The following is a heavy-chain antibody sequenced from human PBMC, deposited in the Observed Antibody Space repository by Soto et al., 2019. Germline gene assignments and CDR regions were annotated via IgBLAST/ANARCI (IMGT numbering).Heavy chain of an antibody. D-gene: IGHD3-9*01. CDR3: ARASLYDILTGYYHSNRDYYFDY. J-gene: IGHJ4*02. CDR2: INHSGST. Sequence: QVQLQQWGAGLLKPSETLSLTCAVYGGSFSGYYWSWIRQPPGKGLEWMGDINHSGSTNYNPSLKSRVTISVDKSKNQFSLKLSSVTAADTAVYYCARASLYDILTGYYHSNRDYYFDYWGQGTLVTVSS. V-gene: IGHV4-34*01. CDR1: GGSFSGYY.